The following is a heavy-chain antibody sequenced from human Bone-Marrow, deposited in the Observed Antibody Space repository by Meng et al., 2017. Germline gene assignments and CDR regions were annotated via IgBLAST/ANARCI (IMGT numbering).Heavy chain of an antibody. CDR2: ISGSGGST. V-gene: IGHV3-23*01. D-gene: IGHD6-19*01. Sequence: GESLKISCAASGFTFSSYAMSWVHQAPGKGLEWVSAISGSGGSTYYADSVKGRFTISRDNSKNTLYLQMNSLRAEDTAVYYCAKNTNLEWLVPDPFDYWGHGNRVNVSS. CDR1: GFTFSSYA. J-gene: IGHJ4*01. CDR3: AKNTNLEWLVPDPFDY.